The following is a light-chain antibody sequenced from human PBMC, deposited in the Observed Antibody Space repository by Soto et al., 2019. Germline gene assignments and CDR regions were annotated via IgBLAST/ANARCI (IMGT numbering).Light chain of an antibody. J-gene: IGKJ4*01. CDR3: QQRSNSERT. CDR1: QSVSSY. V-gene: IGKV3-11*01. CDR2: DAS. Sequence: EIVLTQSPATLSLSPGERATLSCRASQSVSSYLAWYQQKPGQAPRLLIYDASNRATGIPARFSGSGSGTDFTLTISSLEPEDFAVYYCQQRSNSERTFGGGTEVEIK.